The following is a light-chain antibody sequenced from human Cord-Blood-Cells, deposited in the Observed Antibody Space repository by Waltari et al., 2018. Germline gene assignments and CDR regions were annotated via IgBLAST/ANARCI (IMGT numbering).Light chain of an antibody. CDR1: QDISNY. Sequence: DIQMTQSPSSLSASVGERGTITCQASQDISNYLNWYQQKPGKAPKLLIYDASNLETGVPSRFSGSGSGTDFTFTISSLQPEDIATYYCQQYDNLSYTFGQGTKLEIK. CDR2: DAS. CDR3: QQYDNLSYT. V-gene: IGKV1-33*01. J-gene: IGKJ2*01.